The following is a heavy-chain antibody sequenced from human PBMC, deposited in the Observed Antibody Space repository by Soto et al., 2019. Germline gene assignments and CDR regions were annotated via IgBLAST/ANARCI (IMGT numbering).Heavy chain of an antibody. CDR1: GFTFSSYA. CDR2: ISGSGGST. Sequence: PGGSLRLPCAASGFTFSSYAMSWVRQAPGKGLEWVSAISGSGGSTYYADSVKGRFTISRDNSKNALYLQMNSLRAEDTAVYYCAKDTQARYYDILTGPSDYWGQGTLVTVSS. V-gene: IGHV3-23*01. CDR3: AKDTQARYYDILTGPSDY. J-gene: IGHJ4*02. D-gene: IGHD3-9*01.